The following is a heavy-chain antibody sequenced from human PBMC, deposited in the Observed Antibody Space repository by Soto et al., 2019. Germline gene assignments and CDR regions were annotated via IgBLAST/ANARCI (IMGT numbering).Heavy chain of an antibody. Sequence: SETLSLTCTVSGGSISSGGYYWSWIRQHPGKGLEWIGYIYYSGSTYYNPSLKSRVTISVDTSKNQFSLRLSSVTAADTAVYYCAREPFVDNWFDPWGQGTLVTVSS. D-gene: IGHD2-21*01. CDR3: AREPFVDNWFDP. CDR2: IYYSGST. CDR1: GGSISSGGYY. J-gene: IGHJ5*02. V-gene: IGHV4-31*03.